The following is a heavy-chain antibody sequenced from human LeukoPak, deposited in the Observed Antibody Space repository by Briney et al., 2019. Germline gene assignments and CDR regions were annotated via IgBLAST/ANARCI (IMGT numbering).Heavy chain of an antibody. V-gene: IGHV4-59*01. CDR3: ARGSDTALEAFDI. Sequence: SETLSLTCAVYGGSFSGYYWSWIRQPPGKGLEWIGYIYYSGSTNYNPSLKSRVTISVDTSKNQFSLKLSSVTAADTAVYYCARGSDTALEAFDIWGQGTMVTVSS. CDR2: IYYSGST. D-gene: IGHD5-18*01. CDR1: GGSFSGYY. J-gene: IGHJ3*02.